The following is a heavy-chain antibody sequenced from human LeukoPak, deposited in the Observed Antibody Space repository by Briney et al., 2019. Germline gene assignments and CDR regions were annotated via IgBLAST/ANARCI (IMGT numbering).Heavy chain of an antibody. CDR3: ARDSYYYGSGSYYKPWWFDP. J-gene: IGHJ5*02. Sequence: SETLSLTCTVSGGSISSYYWSWIRQPAGKGLEWIGRIYTSGSTNYNPSLKSRVTMSVDTSKNQFSLKLSSVTAADTAVYYCARDSYYYGSGSYYKPWWFDPWGQGTLVTVSS. D-gene: IGHD3-10*01. CDR1: GGSISSYY. V-gene: IGHV4-4*07. CDR2: IYTSGST.